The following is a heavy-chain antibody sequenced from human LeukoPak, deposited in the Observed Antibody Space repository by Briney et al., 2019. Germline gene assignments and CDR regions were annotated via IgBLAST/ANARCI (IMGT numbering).Heavy chain of an antibody. J-gene: IGHJ4*02. V-gene: IGHV4-30-2*01. CDR2: IYHSGST. Sequence: SQTLSLTCTVSGGSISSGGYYWSWIRQPPGKGLEWIGYIYHSGSTYYNPSLKSRVTISVDRSKNQFSLKLSSVTAADTAVYYCARTYAGTGSYYFDYWGQGTLVTVSS. CDR1: GGSISSGGYY. CDR3: ARTYAGTGSYYFDY. D-gene: IGHD4-23*01.